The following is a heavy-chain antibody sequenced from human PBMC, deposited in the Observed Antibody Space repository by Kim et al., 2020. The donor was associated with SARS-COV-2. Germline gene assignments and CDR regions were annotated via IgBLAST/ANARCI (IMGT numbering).Heavy chain of an antibody. CDR2: IYYSGTT. D-gene: IGHD6-13*01. Sequence: SETLSLTCTVSGGSISSYYWGWIRQPPGERLEWIGWIYYSGTTNYNPSLKSRVTISVDTSSNQLSLRLTSVTAADTAVYFCARLGVRDRSGTYIDDYWGQGTLVTVSS. CDR3: ARLGVRDRSGTYIDDY. V-gene: IGHV4-59*08. CDR1: GGSISSYY. J-gene: IGHJ4*02.